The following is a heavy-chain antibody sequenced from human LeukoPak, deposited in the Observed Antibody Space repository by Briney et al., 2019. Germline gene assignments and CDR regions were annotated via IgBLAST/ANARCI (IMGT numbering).Heavy chain of an antibody. J-gene: IGHJ4*02. CDR1: RFTFIVSD. CDR3: TTLDFDY. CDR2: IRNKANSYAT. V-gene: IGHV3-73*01. Sequence: GGSLRLSCAASRFTFIVSDMHWVRQASGKGLEWVGRIRNKANSYATAYAASVKGRFTISRDDSKNTAYLQMNSLKTEDTAVYYCTTLDFDYWGQGTLVTVST.